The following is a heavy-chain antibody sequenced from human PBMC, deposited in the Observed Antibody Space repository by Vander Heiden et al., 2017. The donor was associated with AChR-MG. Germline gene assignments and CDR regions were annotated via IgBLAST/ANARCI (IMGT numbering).Heavy chain of an antibody. V-gene: IGHV1-18*01. D-gene: IGHD3-3*01. Sequence: QVQLVQSGAEGKKPGASAKVSCKASGYTFTTYSIGWVRQAPGQGLEWMGRISAYNGNTNYAQKLQGRVTMTTDTSTNTAYMELRSLRSDDTAVYYCARDDFWSGYFDYWGQGTLVTVSS. CDR1: GYTFTTYS. J-gene: IGHJ4*02. CDR3: ARDDFWSGYFDY. CDR2: ISAYNGNT.